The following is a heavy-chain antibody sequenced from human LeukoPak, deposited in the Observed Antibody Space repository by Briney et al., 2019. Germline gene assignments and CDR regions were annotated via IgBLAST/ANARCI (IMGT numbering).Heavy chain of an antibody. CDR2: MNPNSGNT. CDR1: GYTFTSYD. J-gene: IGHJ4*02. Sequence: GASVKVSCKASGYTFTSYDINWVRQATGQGLEWMGWMNPNSGNTGYAQKFQGRVTMTRNTSISTAYKELSSLRSEDTAVYYCARKGYYDSSGYYYSWGQGTLVTVSS. D-gene: IGHD3-22*01. V-gene: IGHV1-8*01. CDR3: ARKGYYDSSGYYYS.